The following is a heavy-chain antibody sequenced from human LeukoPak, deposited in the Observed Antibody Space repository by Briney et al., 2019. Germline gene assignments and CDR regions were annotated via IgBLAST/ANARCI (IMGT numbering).Heavy chain of an antibody. CDR2: ISWNSGSI. Sequence: GGSLRLSSAASGFTCDDYAMHWVRQAPGKGLEWVSGISWNSGSIGYADSVKGRFTISRDNAKNSLYLQMNSLRAEDTALYYCAKGGTTVTTFGMDVWGQGTTVTVSS. J-gene: IGHJ6*02. D-gene: IGHD4-17*01. CDR1: GFTCDDYA. V-gene: IGHV3-9*01. CDR3: AKGGTTVTTFGMDV.